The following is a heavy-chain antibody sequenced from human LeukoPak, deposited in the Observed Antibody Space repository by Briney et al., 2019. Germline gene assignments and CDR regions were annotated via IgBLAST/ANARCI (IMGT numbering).Heavy chain of an antibody. Sequence: PSETLSLTCTISGYSIGSGYYWGWIRQPPGKGLEWIGSIYYSGSTYYNPSLKSRVTISVDTSKNQFSLKLNSVTAADTAVYYCAREVTMVRGGWFDPWGQGTLVTVSS. CDR2: IYYSGST. J-gene: IGHJ5*02. V-gene: IGHV4-38-2*02. CDR1: GYSIGSGYY. D-gene: IGHD3-10*01. CDR3: AREVTMVRGGWFDP.